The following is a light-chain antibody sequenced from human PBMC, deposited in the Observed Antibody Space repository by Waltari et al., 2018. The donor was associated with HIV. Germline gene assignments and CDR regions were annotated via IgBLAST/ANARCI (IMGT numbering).Light chain of an antibody. Sequence: SYVLPQPPSVSVAPGQTAWITCGGNNIGSKSVHWYQQKPGQAPVMVVYDDSDRPSGIPARFSGFNSGNTATLTISRVEAGDEADYYCQVWDNSSDHVIFGGGTKLSVL. CDR2: DDS. CDR1: NIGSKS. CDR3: QVWDNSSDHVI. V-gene: IGLV3-21*02. J-gene: IGLJ2*01.